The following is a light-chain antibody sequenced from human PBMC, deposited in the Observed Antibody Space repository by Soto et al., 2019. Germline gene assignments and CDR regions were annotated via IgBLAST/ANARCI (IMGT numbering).Light chain of an antibody. J-gene: IGLJ2*01. CDR3: AAWDDSLSGQVV. CDR1: SSNIGSNY. V-gene: IGLV1-47*01. Sequence: QSVLTQPPSASGTPGQRVTISCSGSSSNIGSNYVYWYQQLPGTAPKLLIYRNNQRPSGVPDRFSGSKSGTSASLAISGLRSEDEADYYCAAWDDSLSGQVVSGGGTKLTVL. CDR2: RNN.